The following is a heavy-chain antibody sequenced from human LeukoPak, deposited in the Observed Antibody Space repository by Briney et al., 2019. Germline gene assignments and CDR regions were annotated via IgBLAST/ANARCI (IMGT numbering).Heavy chain of an antibody. CDR1: GYTFTSYD. CDR2: MNPNSGNT. J-gene: IGHJ5*02. V-gene: IGHV1-8*01. Sequence: ASVKVSCKASGYTFTSYDINWVRQATEQGLEWMGWMNPNSGNTGYAQKFQGRVTMTRNTSISTAYMELSSLRSEDTAVYYCARGSGYYDSSGPNWFDPWGQGTLVTVSS. CDR3: ARGSGYYDSSGPNWFDP. D-gene: IGHD3-22*01.